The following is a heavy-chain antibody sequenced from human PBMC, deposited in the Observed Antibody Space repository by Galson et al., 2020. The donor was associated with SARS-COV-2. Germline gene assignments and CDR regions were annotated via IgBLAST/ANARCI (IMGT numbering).Heavy chain of an antibody. CDR2: GGT. D-gene: IGHD6-19*01. CDR3: ARHTWLRGHFDY. J-gene: IGHJ4*02. V-gene: IGHV4-39*01. Sequence: GGTNYNPSLKSRVTRAVDTSKNQFSLKLSSVTAADTAVYYWARHTWLRGHFDYWGQGTLVTVSS.